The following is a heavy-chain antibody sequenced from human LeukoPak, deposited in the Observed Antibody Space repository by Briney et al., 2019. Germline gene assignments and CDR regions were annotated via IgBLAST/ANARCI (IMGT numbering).Heavy chain of an antibody. CDR3: ARGILANVGGPTIRYYYGMDV. V-gene: IGHV4-34*01. Sequence: ASETLSLTCAVYGGSFSGYYWSWIRQPPGKGLEWIGEINHSGSTNYNPSLKSRVTISVDTSKNQFSLKLSSVTAADTAVYYCARGILANVGGPTIRYYYGMDVWGQGTTVTVSS. CDR2: INHSGST. D-gene: IGHD3-9*01. CDR1: GGSFSGYY. J-gene: IGHJ6*02.